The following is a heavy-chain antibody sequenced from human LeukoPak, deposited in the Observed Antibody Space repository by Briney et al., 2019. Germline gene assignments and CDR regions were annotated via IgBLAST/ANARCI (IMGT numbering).Heavy chain of an antibody. D-gene: IGHD2-2*01. CDR3: ARQVVVVPAAIRSRRYYYYMDV. V-gene: IGHV4-34*01. CDR1: GGSFSGYY. J-gene: IGHJ6*03. Sequence: SETLSLTCAVYGGSFSGYYWSWIRQPPGKGLEWIGEINHSGSTNHNPSLKSRVTISVDTSKNQFSLKLSSVTAADTAVYYCARQVVVVPAAIRSRRYYYYMDVWGKGTTVTVSS. CDR2: INHSGST.